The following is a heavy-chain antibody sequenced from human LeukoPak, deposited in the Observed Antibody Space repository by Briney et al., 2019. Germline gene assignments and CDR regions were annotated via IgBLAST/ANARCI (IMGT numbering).Heavy chain of an antibody. D-gene: IGHD6-19*01. CDR1: GFTFSNYW. Sequence: GGSLRLSCVASGFTFSNYWMSWVRQAPGKGLEWVANIKQDGSERYYVDSVEGRFTISRDNAKNSLYLQMNSLRAEDTAVYYCARAMSSGWYGYWGQGTLVTVSS. CDR3: ARAMSSGWYGY. V-gene: IGHV3-7*01. CDR2: IKQDGSER. J-gene: IGHJ4*02.